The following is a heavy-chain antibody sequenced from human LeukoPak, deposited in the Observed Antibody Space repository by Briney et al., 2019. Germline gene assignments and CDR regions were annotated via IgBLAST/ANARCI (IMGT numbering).Heavy chain of an antibody. CDR1: GDTSSSYE. CDR2: ISSSGSTR. Sequence: GGSLRLSCAASGDTSSSYEMNWVRQAPGQGLEWVSYISSSGSTRYYADSVKGRFTISRDNAKNSLYLQMNSLRAEDSSVYDCARGSIAAAGRDWFDPWGQGTLVTVPS. CDR3: ARGSIAAAGRDWFDP. V-gene: IGHV3-48*03. D-gene: IGHD6-13*01. J-gene: IGHJ5*02.